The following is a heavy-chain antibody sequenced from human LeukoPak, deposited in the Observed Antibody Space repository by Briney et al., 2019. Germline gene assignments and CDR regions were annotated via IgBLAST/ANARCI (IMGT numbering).Heavy chain of an antibody. CDR1: GGSLSSNSYY. CDR3: AIRGAIAMIVVVITTYFDY. J-gene: IGHJ4*02. Sequence: PPETLSLTCTVPGGSLSSNSYYWDWIRQPPGKGMEWNGSIYYRGSTYYNPSLKSRVTTSRATSKNQFSLKLSSVTPADPAGYYCAIRGAIAMIVVVITTYFDYWGQGTLVTVSS. V-gene: IGHV4-39*07. D-gene: IGHD3-22*01. CDR2: IYYRGST.